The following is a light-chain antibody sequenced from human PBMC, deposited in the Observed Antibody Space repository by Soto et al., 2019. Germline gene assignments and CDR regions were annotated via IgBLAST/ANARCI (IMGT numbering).Light chain of an antibody. Sequence: QSVLPQPAYVSGSPGQSITISCTGTRSDVGGYNYVYWHQQHPGKAPKLMIYDVTNRPSGVSDRFSGSKSGNTASLTISGLQAEDEADYYCSSYTSSSTYVFGAGTKVTVL. CDR1: RSDVGGYNY. J-gene: IGLJ1*01. CDR3: SSYTSSSTYV. V-gene: IGLV2-14*01. CDR2: DVT.